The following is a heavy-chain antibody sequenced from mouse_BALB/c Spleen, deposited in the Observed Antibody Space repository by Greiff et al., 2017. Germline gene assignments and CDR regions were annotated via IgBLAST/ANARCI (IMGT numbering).Heavy chain of an antibody. CDR3: ARGQNYGNAMDY. CDR1: GFTFSSYA. CDR2: ISSGGST. J-gene: IGHJ4*01. Sequence: EVKVEESGGGLVKPGGSLKLSCAASGFTFSSYAMSWVRQTPEKRLEWVASISSGGSTYYPDSVKGRFTISRDNARNILYLQMSSLRSEDTAMYYCARGQNYGNAMDYWGQGTSVTVSS. V-gene: IGHV5-6-5*01. D-gene: IGHD1-1*01.